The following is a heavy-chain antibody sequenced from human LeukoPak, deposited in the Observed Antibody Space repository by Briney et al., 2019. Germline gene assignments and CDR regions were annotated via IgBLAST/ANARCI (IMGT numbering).Heavy chain of an antibody. CDR1: GFIFSSYA. D-gene: IGHD2-8*01. J-gene: IGHJ6*03. CDR2: ISGSGGST. CDR3: ARVHAYYYYMDV. V-gene: IGHV3-23*01. Sequence: GALRLSCSASGFIFSSYAMSWVRQAPGKGLEWVSSISGSGGSTYYADSVKGRFTISRDNSKNTLYLQMNSLRAEDTAVYYCARVHAYYYYMDVWGKGTTVTVSS.